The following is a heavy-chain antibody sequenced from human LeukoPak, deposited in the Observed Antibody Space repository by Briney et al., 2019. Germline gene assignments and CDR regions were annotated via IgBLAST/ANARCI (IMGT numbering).Heavy chain of an antibody. Sequence: GGSLRLSCAASGFTFNKYWMHWVRQAPGKGLVWVSRINGDGTITSYADSVKGGFTISRDNAKNTLYPQMSSLRAEDTAVYYCATGNYYDSRGYYTFGHWGQGTLVTVSS. J-gene: IGHJ4*02. V-gene: IGHV3-74*01. CDR3: ATGNYYDSRGYYTFGH. D-gene: IGHD3-22*01. CDR1: GFTFNKYW. CDR2: INGDGTIT.